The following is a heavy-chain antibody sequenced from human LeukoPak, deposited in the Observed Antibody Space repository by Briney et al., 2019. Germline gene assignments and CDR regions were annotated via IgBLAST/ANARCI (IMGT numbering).Heavy chain of an antibody. V-gene: IGHV4-61*02. J-gene: IGHJ6*03. CDR2: IYTSGST. CDR1: GGSISSGSYY. Sequence: SETLSLTCTVSGGSISSGSYYWSWIRQPAGKGLEWIGRIYTSGSTNYNPSLKSRVTISVDTSKNQFSLKLSSVTAADTAVYYCARDGKEPMVRGVTYYYYYMDVWGKGTTVTVSS. CDR3: ARDGKEPMVRGVTYYYYYMDV. D-gene: IGHD3-10*01.